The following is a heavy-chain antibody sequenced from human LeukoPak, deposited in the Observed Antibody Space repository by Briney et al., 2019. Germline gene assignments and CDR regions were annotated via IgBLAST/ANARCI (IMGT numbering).Heavy chain of an antibody. CDR3: ARGNYYDSSGYYEDY. J-gene: IGHJ4*02. CDR1: GFTFNDYG. CDR2: INCNGGST. D-gene: IGHD3-22*01. Sequence: GGSLRLSCAASGFTFNDYGMSWVRQAPGKGLDWVFGINCNGGSTGYADSVKGRFTISRDNAKNSLYLQMNSLRAEDTALYYCARGNYYDSSGYYEDYWGQGTLVTVSS. V-gene: IGHV3-20*04.